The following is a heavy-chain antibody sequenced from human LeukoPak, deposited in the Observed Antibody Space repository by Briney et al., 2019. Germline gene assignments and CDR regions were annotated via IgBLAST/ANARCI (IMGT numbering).Heavy chain of an antibody. D-gene: IGHD2-15*01. V-gene: IGHV3-23*01. Sequence: GGSLRLSCAASGFTFSSYAMSWVRQAPGKGLEWVSAISGSGGSTYYADSVKGRFTISRDNSKNTLYLQMNSLRAEDTAVYYCAKTLGYCSGGSCPSLYYFDYWGQGTLVTVSS. J-gene: IGHJ4*02. CDR1: GFTFSSYA. CDR3: AKTLGYCSGGSCPSLYYFDY. CDR2: ISGSGGST.